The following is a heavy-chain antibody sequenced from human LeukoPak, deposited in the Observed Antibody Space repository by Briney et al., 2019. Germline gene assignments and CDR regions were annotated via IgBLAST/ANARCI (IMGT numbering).Heavy chain of an antibody. Sequence: GGSLRLSCAASGFTFSSDAMTWGCEGPGEGLGWVSTICVSGGSTYYADSVKGRFTISRDSSKNTLSPQMNSLRAEDTAVYYCAKGESHFVYWGQGTLVTVSS. CDR1: GFTFSSDA. V-gene: IGHV3-23*01. D-gene: IGHD5-24*01. J-gene: IGHJ4*02. CDR2: ICVSGGST. CDR3: AKGESHFVY.